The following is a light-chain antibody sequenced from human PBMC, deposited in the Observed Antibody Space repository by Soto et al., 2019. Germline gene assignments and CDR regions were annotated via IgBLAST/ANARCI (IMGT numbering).Light chain of an antibody. CDR2: EGS. V-gene: IGLV2-23*01. Sequence: QSVLTQPASVSGSPGQSITISCTGTSSDVGSYNLVSWYQQHPGKAPKLMIYEGSKRPSGVSSRFSGSKSGNTASLTISGLQAEDEADYYCCSYAGSRRVFGTGTKVTVL. CDR3: CSYAGSRRV. CDR1: SSDVGSYNL. J-gene: IGLJ1*01.